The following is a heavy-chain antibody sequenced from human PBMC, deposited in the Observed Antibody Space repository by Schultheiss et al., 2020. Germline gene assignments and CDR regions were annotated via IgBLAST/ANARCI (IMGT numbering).Heavy chain of an antibody. CDR3: ARHSMTTVTTPFDY. CDR1: GYSFTSYW. Sequence: GGSLRLSCKGSGYSFTSYWIGWVRQMPGKGLEWMGIIYPGDSDTRYSPSFQGQVTISADKSISTAYLQWSSLKASDTAMYYCARHSMTTVTTPFDYWGQGTLVTGSS. CDR2: IYPGDSDT. J-gene: IGHJ4*02. V-gene: IGHV5-51*01. D-gene: IGHD4-17*01.